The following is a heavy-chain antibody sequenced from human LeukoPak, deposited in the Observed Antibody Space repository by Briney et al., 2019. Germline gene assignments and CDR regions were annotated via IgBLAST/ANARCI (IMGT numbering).Heavy chain of an antibody. V-gene: IGHV4-34*01. CDR1: GGSFSGYY. D-gene: IGHD7-27*01. CDR2: INHSGST. CDR3: ASQTGGERLALDY. J-gene: IGHJ4*02. Sequence: PSETLSLTCAVYGGSFSGYYWSWIRQPPGKGLEWIGEINHSGSTNYNPSLKSRVTISVDTSKNQFSLKLSSVTAADTAVYYCASQTGGERLALDYWGQGTLVTVSS.